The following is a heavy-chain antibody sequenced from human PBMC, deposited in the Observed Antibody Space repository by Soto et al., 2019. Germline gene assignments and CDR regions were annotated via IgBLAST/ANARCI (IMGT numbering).Heavy chain of an antibody. CDR3: ASSRDSSGYYAPFAFDI. D-gene: IGHD3-22*01. J-gene: IGHJ3*02. V-gene: IGHV5-51*01. CDR1: GYSFTSYW. Sequence: PGESLKISCKGSGYSFTSYWIGWVRQMPGKGLEWMGIIYPGDSDTRYSPSFQGQVTISADKSISTAYLQWSSLKASDTAMYYCASSRDSSGYYAPFAFDIWGQGTMVTVSS. CDR2: IYPGDSDT.